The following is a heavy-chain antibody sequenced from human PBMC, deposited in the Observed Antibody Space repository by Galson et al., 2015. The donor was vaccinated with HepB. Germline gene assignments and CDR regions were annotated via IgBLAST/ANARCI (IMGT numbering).Heavy chain of an antibody. CDR3: ARSAGVTYYMDV. Sequence: SVKVSCKASGGTFSSYAISWVRQAPGQGLEWMGRIIPILGIANYAQKFQGRVTITADKSTSTAYMELSSLRSEDTAVYYCARSAGVTYYMDVWGKGTTVTVSS. J-gene: IGHJ6*03. D-gene: IGHD5-18*01. CDR1: GGTFSSYA. CDR2: IIPILGIA. V-gene: IGHV1-69*04.